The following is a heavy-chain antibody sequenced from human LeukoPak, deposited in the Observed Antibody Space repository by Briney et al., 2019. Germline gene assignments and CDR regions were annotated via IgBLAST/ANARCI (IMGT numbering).Heavy chain of an antibody. Sequence: LSGRSLRLSCAASGFSFDDYAMHWVRQARGKGLAGDSGMSWNSGSIGYAESVKGRFTNARDNTKNSLYLQMNSLRAEDTALYYCAKNRASSGYWSYAFDIWGQGTMVTVSS. CDR2: MSWNSGSI. J-gene: IGHJ3*02. D-gene: IGHD3-22*01. V-gene: IGHV3-9*01. CDR1: GFSFDDYA. CDR3: AKNRASSGYWSYAFDI.